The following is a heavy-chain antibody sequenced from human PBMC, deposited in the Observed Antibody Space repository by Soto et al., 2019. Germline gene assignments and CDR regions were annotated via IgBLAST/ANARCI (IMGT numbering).Heavy chain of an antibody. CDR3: ASLQQYSSGWAL. D-gene: IGHD6-19*01. CDR1: GGTSSSYT. J-gene: IGHJ4*02. Sequence: SVKVSCKASGGTSSSYTISWVRQAPGQGLEWMGRIIPILGIANYAQKFQGRVTITADKSTSTAYMELSSLRSEDTAVYYCASLQQYSSGWALWGQGTLVTVSS. V-gene: IGHV1-69*02. CDR2: IIPILGIA.